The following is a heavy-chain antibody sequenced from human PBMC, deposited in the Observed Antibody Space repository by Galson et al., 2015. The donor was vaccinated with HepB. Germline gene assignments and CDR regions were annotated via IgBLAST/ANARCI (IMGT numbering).Heavy chain of an antibody. D-gene: IGHD2-2*02. CDR3: ARHTFSLTPVDY. CDR2: IDPSDSYT. CDR1: GYSFTSYW. J-gene: IGHJ4*02. V-gene: IGHV5-10-1*01. Sequence: QSGAEVKKPGESLRISCKGSGYSFTSYWISWVRQMPGKGLEWMGRIDPSDSYTNYSPSFQGHVTISADKSINTAYLQWSSLKASDTAMYYCARHTFSLTPVDYWGQGTLVTVSS.